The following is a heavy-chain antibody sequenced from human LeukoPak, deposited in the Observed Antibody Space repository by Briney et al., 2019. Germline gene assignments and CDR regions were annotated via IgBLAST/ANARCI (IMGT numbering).Heavy chain of an antibody. CDR2: IYYSGST. CDR3: ARETTVVTPHAFDI. V-gene: IGHV4-59*01. D-gene: IGHD4-23*01. J-gene: IGHJ3*02. CDR1: GGSISSYY. Sequence: SETLSLTCTVSGGSISSYYWSWIRQPPGKGLEWIGYIYYSGSTNYNPSLKSRVTISVDTSKNQFSLKLSSVTAADTAVYYCARETTVVTPHAFDIWGQGTMVTVSS.